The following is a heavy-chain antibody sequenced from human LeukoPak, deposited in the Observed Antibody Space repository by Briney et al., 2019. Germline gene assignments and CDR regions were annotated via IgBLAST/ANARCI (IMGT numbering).Heavy chain of an antibody. J-gene: IGHJ6*02. Sequence: GESLKISCKGSGYSFTSYWIGWVRQMPGKGLEWMGIIYPGDSDITYSPSFQGQVTISADKSISTAYLQWSSLKASDTAMYYCARRDGYCSSTSCYADYYYGMDVWGQGTTVTVSS. CDR2: IYPGDSDI. V-gene: IGHV5-51*01. CDR1: GYSFTSYW. CDR3: ARRDGYCSSTSCYADYYYGMDV. D-gene: IGHD2-2*01.